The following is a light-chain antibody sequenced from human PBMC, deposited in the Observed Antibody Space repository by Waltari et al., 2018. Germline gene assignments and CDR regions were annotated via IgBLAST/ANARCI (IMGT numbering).Light chain of an antibody. CDR3: VLYLPSGIWV. J-gene: IGLJ3*02. Sequence: QTVVTQEPSFSVSPGGTVTLTYALSSCSFSTSFSPGWYQQTPGQAPRTLIYSTNTRSSGVPDRFSGSILGSKAALTITGAQADDESDYYCVLYLPSGIWVFGGGTKLTVL. CDR1: SCSFSTSFS. V-gene: IGLV8-61*01. CDR2: STN.